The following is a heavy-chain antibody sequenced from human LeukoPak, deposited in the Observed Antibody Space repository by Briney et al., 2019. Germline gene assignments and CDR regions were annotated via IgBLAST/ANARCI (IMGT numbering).Heavy chain of an antibody. CDR2: INHSGST. CDR1: GGSFSGYY. CDR3: AKIDDWDWFGP. D-gene: IGHD3-16*01. V-gene: IGHV4-34*01. J-gene: IGHJ5*02. Sequence: SETLSLTCAVYGGSFSGYYWSWIRQPPGKGLEWIGEINHSGSTNYNPSLKSRVTISVDTSKNQFSLKLSSVTAADTAVYYCAKIDDWDWFGPWGQGTLVTVSS.